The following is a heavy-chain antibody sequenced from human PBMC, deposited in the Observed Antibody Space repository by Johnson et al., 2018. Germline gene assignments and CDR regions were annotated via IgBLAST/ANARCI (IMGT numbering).Heavy chain of an antibody. CDR1: GFNFSNYA. D-gene: IGHD6-19*01. Sequence: VQLVESGGGVVQPGGSLRLSCVASGFNFSNYARSWVRQAPGKGLEWVSSINGGARTTHYAAFVKGRFTVSRDNSRNTLSLQMNSLSAEDPAVYYCAKTRHGSGWYFFDYWGQGILVTVSS. CDR3: AKTRHGSGWYFFDY. CDR2: INGGARTT. J-gene: IGHJ4*02. V-gene: IGHV3-23*04.